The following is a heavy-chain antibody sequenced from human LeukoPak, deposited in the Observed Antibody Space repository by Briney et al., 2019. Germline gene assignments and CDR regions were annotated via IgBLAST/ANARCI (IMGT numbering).Heavy chain of an antibody. V-gene: IGHV3-30-3*01. D-gene: IGHD6-19*01. CDR1: GFTFSSYA. CDR2: ISYYGSNK. Sequence: GRSLRLSCAASGFTFSSYAMHWVRQAPGKGLEWVAVISYYGSNKYYEDSAKGRFTISRDNSQNTLYPQMNSLRAEDTAVYYWARKIGGAVAGNWYFDLWGRGTLVIVSS. J-gene: IGHJ2*01. CDR3: ARKIGGAVAGNWYFDL.